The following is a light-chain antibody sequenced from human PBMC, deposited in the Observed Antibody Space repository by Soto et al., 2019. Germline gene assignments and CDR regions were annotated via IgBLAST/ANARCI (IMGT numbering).Light chain of an antibody. CDR1: SSDVGGYNF. CDR3: SSYTNTSTLVG. J-gene: IGLJ2*01. CDR2: EVT. V-gene: IGLV2-14*01. Sequence: QSALTQPASVSGSPGQSITISCTGTSSDVGGYNFVSWYQHHPGKAPKLIIYEVTTRPSGVSNRFSASKSANTASLTISGLQAEDEADYYCSSYTNTSTLVGFGGGTKLTVL.